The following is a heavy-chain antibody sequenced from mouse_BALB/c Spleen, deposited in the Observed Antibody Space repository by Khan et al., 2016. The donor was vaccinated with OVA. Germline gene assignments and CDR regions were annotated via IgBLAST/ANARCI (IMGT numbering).Heavy chain of an antibody. CDR3: PRVRMTY. D-gene: IGHD1-1*02. V-gene: IGHV1-7*01. Sequence: QVRLQQSGAELANPGASVKMSCKASGYTFTSYWMHWVKQRPGQCLEWIGYINPSSGYTEYNQNFRDKATLTADKSSSTAYMQLSSLTSEDSAVYYGPRVRMTYGGKGTTLTVSS. CDR2: INPSSGYT. CDR1: GYTFTSYW. J-gene: IGHJ2*01.